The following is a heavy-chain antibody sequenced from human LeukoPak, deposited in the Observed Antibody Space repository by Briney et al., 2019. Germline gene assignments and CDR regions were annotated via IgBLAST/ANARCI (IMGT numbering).Heavy chain of an antibody. J-gene: IGHJ4*02. CDR3: ARDGVLRSSDQHYYGSGSYYY. CDR2: ISSSSSYI. CDR1: GFTFSSYS. D-gene: IGHD3-10*01. V-gene: IGHV3-21*01. Sequence: GGSLRLSCAASGFTFSSYSMNWVRQAPGKGLEWVSSISSSSSYIYYADSVKGRFTISRDNAKNSLYLQMNSLRAEDTAVYYCARDGVLRSSDQHYYGSGSYYYWGQGTLVTVSS.